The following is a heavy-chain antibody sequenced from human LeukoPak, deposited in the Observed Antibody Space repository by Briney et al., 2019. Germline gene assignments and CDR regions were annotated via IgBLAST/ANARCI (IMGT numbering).Heavy chain of an antibody. D-gene: IGHD3-10*01. Sequence: GGSLRPSCAASGFTVSSNYMSWVRQAPGKGLEWVSVLYSGGSTYYADSVKGRFTISRDNSNNTLYLQMNSLRAEDTAIYYCARGVVRGVPFHGDVWGQGTTVTVSS. V-gene: IGHV3-53*01. CDR3: ARGVVRGVPFHGDV. CDR1: GFTVSSNY. J-gene: IGHJ6*02. CDR2: LYSGGST.